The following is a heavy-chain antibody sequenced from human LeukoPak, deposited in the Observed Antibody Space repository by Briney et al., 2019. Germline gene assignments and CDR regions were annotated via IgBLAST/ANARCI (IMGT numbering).Heavy chain of an antibody. Sequence: PSETLSLTCNVSGGSISSCYWSWIRQPPGKALEWIGYMYYSGNTNYNPSLKSRVTTSVDSSKNQFSLKLSSVTAADTAVYYCARHTLVGARNAFDIWGQGTMVTVSS. V-gene: IGHV4-59*08. CDR3: ARHTLVGARNAFDI. D-gene: IGHD1-26*01. CDR1: GGSISSCY. CDR2: MYYSGNT. J-gene: IGHJ3*02.